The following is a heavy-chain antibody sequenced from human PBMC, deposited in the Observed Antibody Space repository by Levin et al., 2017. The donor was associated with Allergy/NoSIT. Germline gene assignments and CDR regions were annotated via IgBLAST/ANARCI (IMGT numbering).Heavy chain of an antibody. D-gene: IGHD5-12*01. CDR2: ISAYNGNT. V-gene: IGHV1-18*01. CDR3: ARDRDVVATGRGVHYYYYGMDV. J-gene: IGHJ6*02. Sequence: ASVKVSCKASGYTFTSYGISWVRQAPGQGLEWMGWISAYNGNTNYAQKLQGRVTMTTDTSTSTAYMELRSLRSDDTAVYYCARDRDVVATGRGVHYYYYGMDVWGQGTTVTVSS. CDR1: GYTFTSYG.